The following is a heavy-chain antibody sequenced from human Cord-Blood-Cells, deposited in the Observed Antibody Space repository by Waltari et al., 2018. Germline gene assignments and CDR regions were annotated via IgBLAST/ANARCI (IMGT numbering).Heavy chain of an antibody. CDR2: IYYSGST. D-gene: IGHD3-16*01. CDR3: ASSIQGGTDY. J-gene: IGHJ4*02. CDR1: GGSISSSSYY. V-gene: IGHV4-39*01. Sequence: QLQLQESGPGLVKPSETLSLTCTVSGGSISSSSYYWGWVRQHPGQGLEWIGRIYYSGSTYYNPSLKGRVTISVDTSKNQFSLKLSSVTAADTAVYYCASSIQGGTDYWGQGTLVTVSS.